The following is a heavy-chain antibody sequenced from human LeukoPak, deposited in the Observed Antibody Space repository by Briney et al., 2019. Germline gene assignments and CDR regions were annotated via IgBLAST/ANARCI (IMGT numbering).Heavy chain of an antibody. V-gene: IGHV3-48*01. CDR3: ATPFDY. CDR1: GFIFSSYA. Sequence: PGGSLRLSCAASGFIFSSYAMSWVRQAPGKGLEWVSYISGSSSTIYYADSVKGRFTISRDNAKNSLYLQMNSLRAEDTAVYYCATPFDYWGEGTLVTVSS. J-gene: IGHJ4*02. CDR2: ISGSSSTI.